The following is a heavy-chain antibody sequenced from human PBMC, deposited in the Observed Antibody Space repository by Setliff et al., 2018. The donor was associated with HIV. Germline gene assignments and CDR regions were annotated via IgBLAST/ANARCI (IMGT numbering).Heavy chain of an antibody. CDR1: GDSINTPFW. V-gene: IGHV4-4*07. Sequence: SETLSLTCTVSGDSINTPFWWSWIRQPAGKGLEWIGRVTNTGDTSYNPSLKSRVTISIDTSKNQFSLRLTSVTAADTAVYYCSRYYFGSASRNFYQFMDVWGKGTTVTVSS. CDR2: VTNTGDT. J-gene: IGHJ6*03. D-gene: IGHD3-10*01. CDR3: SRYYFGSASRNFYQFMDV.